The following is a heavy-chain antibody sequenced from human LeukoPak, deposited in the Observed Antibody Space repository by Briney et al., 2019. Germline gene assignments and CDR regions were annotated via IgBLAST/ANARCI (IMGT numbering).Heavy chain of an antibody. V-gene: IGHV4-34*01. Sequence: SETLSLTCAVYGGSFSGYYWSWIRQPPGKGLEWIGEINHSGSTNYNPSLKSRVTISVDTSKNQFSLKLSSVTAADTAGYYCARKKHLDYWGQGTLVTVSS. J-gene: IGHJ4*02. CDR2: INHSGST. CDR1: GGSFSGYY. CDR3: ARKKHLDY.